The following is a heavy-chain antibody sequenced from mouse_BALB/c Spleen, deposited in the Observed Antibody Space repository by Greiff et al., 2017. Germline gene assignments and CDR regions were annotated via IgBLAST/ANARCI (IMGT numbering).Heavy chain of an antibody. J-gene: IGHJ4*01. CDR1: GYTFTSYY. V-gene: IGHV1S56*01. Sequence: QVQLQQSGPELVKPGASVRISCKASGYTFTSYYIHWVKQRPGQGLEWIGWIYPGNVNTKYNEKFKGKATLTADKSSSTAYMQLSSLTSEDSAVYFCARSGGNYLDYWGQGTSVTVSS. D-gene: IGHD2-1*01. CDR2: IYPGNVNT. CDR3: ARSGGNYLDY.